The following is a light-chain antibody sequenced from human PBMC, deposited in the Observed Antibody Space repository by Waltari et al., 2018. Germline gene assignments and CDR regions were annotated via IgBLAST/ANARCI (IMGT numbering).Light chain of an antibody. CDR3: YCAADSNVRV. CDR2: KDS. V-gene: IGLV3-27*01. J-gene: IGLJ2*01. Sequence: WFQQKPGRAPVLVIDKDSERPAGIPDRISGSTSGTTVTLTISGAQFEDEADYYCYCAADSNVRVFGGGTRLTVL.